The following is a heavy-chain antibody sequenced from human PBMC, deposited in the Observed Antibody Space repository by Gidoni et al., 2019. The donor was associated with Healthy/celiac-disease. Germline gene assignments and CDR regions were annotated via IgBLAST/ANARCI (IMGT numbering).Heavy chain of an antibody. CDR2: IDPSDSYT. Sequence: EVQLVQSGAEVKKPGESLRISCKCSVYSFTSYWISWVRQMPGKGLEWRGRIDPSDSYTNYSPSFQGHVTISADKSISTAYLQWSSLKASDTAMYYCARPAGPVYYYYYYMDVWGKGTTVTVSS. J-gene: IGHJ6*03. CDR3: ARPAGPVYYYYYYMDV. V-gene: IGHV5-10-1*03. CDR1: VYSFTSYW. D-gene: IGHD2-15*01.